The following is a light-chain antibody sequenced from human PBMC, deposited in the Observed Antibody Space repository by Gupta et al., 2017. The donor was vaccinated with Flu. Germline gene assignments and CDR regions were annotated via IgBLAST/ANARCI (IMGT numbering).Light chain of an antibody. CDR2: AES. J-gene: IGKJ3*01. CDR1: QNIGVY. CDR3: QQTVSSPVT. Sequence: DLHMTPSPSSLSASVGDRVTITCRASQNIGVYLNWYQEKPGKAPRLLIYAESSRQSGVPSRVRGGGSGTDFTLTITSLQPEDFATYFCQQTVSSPVTFGPGTKVDMK. V-gene: IGKV1-39*01.